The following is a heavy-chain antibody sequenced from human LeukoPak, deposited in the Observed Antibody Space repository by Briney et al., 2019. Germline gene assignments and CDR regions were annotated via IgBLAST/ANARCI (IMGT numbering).Heavy chain of an antibody. V-gene: IGHV3-74*01. CDR3: ARDRYSSGPGSGALDI. CDR2: ISTDGTIT. CDR1: GFTFSSYW. Sequence: PGGSLRLSCAASGFTFSSYWMHWVRQAPGKGLVWVSRISTDGTITTYADSVKGRFSISIDNSKNTLYLQMNSLRPEDTAVYYCARDRYSSGPGSGALDIWGQGTMVTVSS. D-gene: IGHD6-19*01. J-gene: IGHJ3*02.